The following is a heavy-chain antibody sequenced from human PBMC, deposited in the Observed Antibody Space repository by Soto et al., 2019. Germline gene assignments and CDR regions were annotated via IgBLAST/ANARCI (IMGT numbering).Heavy chain of an antibody. CDR1: GYTFTTYH. CDR3: ATQNYGDPGSDYYYYMDG. V-gene: IGHV1-46*01. J-gene: IGHJ6*03. Sequence: GASVKVSCKASGYTFTTYHMHWVRQAPGQGLEWIGIINPSGGKTTYAQNFQGRVTMTEDTSTDTAYMEVSSLRSEDTAVYYCATQNYGDPGSDYYYYMDGWGKGTTVTVSS. CDR2: INPSGGKT. D-gene: IGHD4-17*01.